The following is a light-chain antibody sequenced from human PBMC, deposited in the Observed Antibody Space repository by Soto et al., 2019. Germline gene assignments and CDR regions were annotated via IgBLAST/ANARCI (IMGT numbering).Light chain of an antibody. CDR1: QTISTY. V-gene: IGKV1-5*01. J-gene: IGKJ1*01. Sequence: IPMTQSPSSFSASTAHRVTITCRASQTISTYLAWYQQKPGKAPRVLIYDASSLESGVPSRFSGSGFGTEFTLTVSSLQPDDFATYYCQHYNTSPWTFGQGTKVDIK. CDR2: DAS. CDR3: QHYNTSPWT.